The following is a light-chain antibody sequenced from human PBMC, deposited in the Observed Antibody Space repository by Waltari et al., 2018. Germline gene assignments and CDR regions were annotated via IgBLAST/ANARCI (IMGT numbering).Light chain of an antibody. Sequence: EIVLTQSPVTLAMSPGERAPLSCRASQSIGNYLAWYQHKPGQAPRLLIYDASNRATGIPDRFSGSGSGTDFTLTINSLEPEDFTVYYCQQRSDWPFLTFGGGTKVEIK. CDR2: DAS. CDR3: QQRSDWPFLT. CDR1: QSIGNY. J-gene: IGKJ4*01. V-gene: IGKV3-11*01.